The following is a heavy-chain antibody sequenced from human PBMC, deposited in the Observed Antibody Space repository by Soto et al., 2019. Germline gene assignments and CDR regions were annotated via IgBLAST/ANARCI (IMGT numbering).Heavy chain of an antibody. J-gene: IGHJ6*02. Sequence: QVQLVQSGAEVKKPGASVKLSCKASGYTFNRYGISWVRQAPGQGLEWMGWICGYNEKTNYAQNFQGRVTMTTDTSTTAAYMELRSLTSDDTAVYFCAREGYCSSGSCALYSHDYFGMDVWGQGTTVTVSS. CDR1: GYTFNRYG. V-gene: IGHV1-18*01. CDR2: ICGYNEKT. CDR3: AREGYCSSGSCALYSHDYFGMDV. D-gene: IGHD2-15*01.